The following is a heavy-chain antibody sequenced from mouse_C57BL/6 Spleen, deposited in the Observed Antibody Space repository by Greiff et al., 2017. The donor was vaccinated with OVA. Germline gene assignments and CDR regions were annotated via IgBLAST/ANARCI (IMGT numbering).Heavy chain of an antibody. Sequence: QVQLKQPGAELVRPGSSVKLSCKASGYTFTSYWMDWVKQRPGQGLEWIGNIYPSDSETHYNQKFKDKATLTVDKSSSTAYMQLSSLTSEDSAVYFCARRPYYSNPYAMDYGGQGTSATVSS. V-gene: IGHV1-61*01. CDR2: IYPSDSET. J-gene: IGHJ4*01. CDR3: ARRPYYSNPYAMDY. CDR1: GYTFTSYW. D-gene: IGHD2-5*01.